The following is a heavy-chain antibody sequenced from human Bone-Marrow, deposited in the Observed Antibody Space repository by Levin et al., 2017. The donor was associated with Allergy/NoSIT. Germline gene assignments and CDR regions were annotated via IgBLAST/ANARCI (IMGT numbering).Heavy chain of an antibody. J-gene: IGHJ1*01. V-gene: IGHV3-9*01. CDR3: VKDIQTPEAPGMVLQF. Sequence: SLKISCAASGFTFDNYAMHWVRQPPGKGLEWVSGISWNSAKIGYGDSVKGRFTISRDNAKNSLYLQMNSLRAEDTDLYYCVKDIQTPEAPGMVLQFWVQGTLVMVSS. CDR1: GFTFDNYA. D-gene: IGHD4-11*01. CDR2: ISWNSAKI.